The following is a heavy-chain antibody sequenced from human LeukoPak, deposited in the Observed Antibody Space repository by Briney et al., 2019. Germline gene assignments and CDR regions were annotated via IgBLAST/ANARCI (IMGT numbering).Heavy chain of an antibody. CDR1: GGSISSGGYY. CDR2: IYYSGST. V-gene: IGHV4-31*03. D-gene: IGHD6-19*01. CDR3: ARVLSSGWYTTDY. Sequence: SETLSLTCTVSGGSISSGGYYWSWIRQHPGKGLEWIGYIYYSGSTYYNPSLKSRVTISVDTSKNQFSLKLSSVTAADTAVYYCARVLSSGWYTTDYWGQGTLVTVSS. J-gene: IGHJ4*02.